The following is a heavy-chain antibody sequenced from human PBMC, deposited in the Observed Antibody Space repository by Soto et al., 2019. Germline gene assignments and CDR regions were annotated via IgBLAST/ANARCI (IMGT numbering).Heavy chain of an antibody. CDR3: ARRITMIVVARGYFDL. Sequence: QLQLQESGPGLVKPSETLSLTCTVSGGSISSSSYYWGWIRQPPGKGLEWIGSIYYSGSTYYNPSLKSRVTISADTSKNQFSLKLSSVTAADTAVYYCARRITMIVVARGYFDLWGRGTLVTVSS. D-gene: IGHD3-22*01. CDR1: GGSISSSSYY. J-gene: IGHJ2*01. V-gene: IGHV4-39*01. CDR2: IYYSGST.